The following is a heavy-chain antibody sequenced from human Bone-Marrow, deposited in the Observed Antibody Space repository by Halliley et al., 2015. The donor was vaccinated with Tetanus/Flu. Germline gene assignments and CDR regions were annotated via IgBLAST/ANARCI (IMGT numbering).Heavy chain of an antibody. CDR2: MFSSGST. CDR1: GGPIISSNCY. V-gene: IGHV4-39*01. CDR3: AKGRPEGLSRGIDY. D-gene: IGHD3-10*01. Sequence: GLVKPSETLSLTCTVSGGPIISSNCYWGWIRQPPGKGLEWIGSMFSSGSTNYNPSLKSRVTISVDTSKNQFSLKLASVTAADSAVYYCAKGRPEGLSRGIDYWGQGTLVTVSS. J-gene: IGHJ4*02.